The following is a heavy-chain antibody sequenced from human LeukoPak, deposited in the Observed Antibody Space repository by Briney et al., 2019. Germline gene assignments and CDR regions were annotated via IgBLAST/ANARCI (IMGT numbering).Heavy chain of an antibody. CDR1: GFTFSSYS. CDR3: ARDVCSSTSCYAFDY. J-gene: IGHJ4*02. Sequence: GGSLRLSCAASGFTFSSYSMNWVRQAPGKGLEWVSSISSSSSYIYYADSVKGRFTISRDNAKNSLYLQMNSLRAEDTAVYYCARDVCSSTSCYAFDYWGQGTLVAVSS. CDR2: ISSSSSYI. V-gene: IGHV3-21*01. D-gene: IGHD2-2*01.